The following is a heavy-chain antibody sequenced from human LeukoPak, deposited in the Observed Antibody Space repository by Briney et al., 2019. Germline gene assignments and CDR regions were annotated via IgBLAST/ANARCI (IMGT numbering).Heavy chain of an antibody. D-gene: IGHD3-3*01. CDR3: ASSYYDFWSGYHDAFDI. Sequence: GGSLRLSCAASGFTFSSFWMSWVRQAPGEGREWVANIKQDGSEKYYVDSVKARFTISRDNAKNSLYLQMNSLRAEDTAVYYCASSYYDFWSGYHDAFDIWGQGTMVTVSS. V-gene: IGHV3-7*01. CDR1: GFTFSSFW. J-gene: IGHJ3*02. CDR2: IKQDGSEK.